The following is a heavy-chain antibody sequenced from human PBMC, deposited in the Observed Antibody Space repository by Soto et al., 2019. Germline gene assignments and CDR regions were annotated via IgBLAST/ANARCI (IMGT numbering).Heavy chain of an antibody. CDR2: IYYSGST. CDR3: ARVYYDFWSGYCNSVFDY. J-gene: IGHJ4*02. D-gene: IGHD3-3*01. CDR1: CGSISSYY. Sequence: ETLSLTCPVSCGSISSYYWSWIRQPPGKGLEWIGYIYYSGSTNYNPSLKSRVTISVDTSKNQFSLKLSSVTAADTAVYYCARVYYDFWSGYCNSVFDYWGQGTLVTVSS. V-gene: IGHV4-59*01.